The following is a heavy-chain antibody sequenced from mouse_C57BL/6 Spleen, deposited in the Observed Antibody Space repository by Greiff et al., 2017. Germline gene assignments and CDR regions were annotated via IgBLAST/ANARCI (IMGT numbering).Heavy chain of an antibody. V-gene: IGHV1-26*01. J-gene: IGHJ4*01. Sequence: EVQLQQSGPELVKPGASVKISCKASGYTFTDYYMNWVKQSHGKSLEWIGDINPNNGGTSYNQKFKGKATLTVDKSSSTAYMELRSLTSEDSAVYYCARSNYEGYAMDYWGQGTSVTVSS. CDR2: INPNNGGT. CDR1: GYTFTDYY. CDR3: ARSNYEGYAMDY. D-gene: IGHD2-5*01.